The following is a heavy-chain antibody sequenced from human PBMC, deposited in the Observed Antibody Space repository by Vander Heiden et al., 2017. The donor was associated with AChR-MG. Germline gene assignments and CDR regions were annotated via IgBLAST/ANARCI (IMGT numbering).Heavy chain of an antibody. CDR1: GFTFSSYS. D-gene: IGHD4-17*01. Sequence: EVQLVESGGGLVKPGGSLRLSCAASGFTFSSYSMNWVRQAPGKGLEWVSSISSSSSYIYYADSVKGRFTISRDNAKNSLYLQMNSLRAEDTAVYYCARPHDYGDYLSWFDPWGQGTLVTVSS. CDR3: ARPHDYGDYLSWFDP. J-gene: IGHJ5*02. V-gene: IGHV3-21*01. CDR2: ISSSSSYI.